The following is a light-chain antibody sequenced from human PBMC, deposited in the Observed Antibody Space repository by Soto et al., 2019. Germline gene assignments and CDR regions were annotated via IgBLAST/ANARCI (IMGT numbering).Light chain of an antibody. V-gene: IGLV2-23*01. CDR2: EGS. J-gene: IGLJ2*01. Sequence: QSALTPPASVSGSPGQSITISCTGTSSDVGTYNLVSWYQQHPGKAPKLMIYEGSEWPSGVSNRFSGSKSGNTASLTISGLQAEDEADYYCCSYAGSSTVVFGGGTKLTVL. CDR1: SSDVGTYNL. CDR3: CSYAGSSTVV.